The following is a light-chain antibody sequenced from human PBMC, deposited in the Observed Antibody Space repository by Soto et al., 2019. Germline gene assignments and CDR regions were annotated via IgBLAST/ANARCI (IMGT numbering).Light chain of an antibody. CDR2: GAS. Sequence: EIVLTQSPGTLSLSPGERATLSCRASQSVSSSYLAWYQHKPGQAPRLLIYGASSRATGIPDRFSGSGSGTDFTLSSSRLEPEDCAVYYCQQYGSSWTFGQGTKVEIK. CDR1: QSVSSSY. V-gene: IGKV3-20*01. J-gene: IGKJ1*01. CDR3: QQYGSSWT.